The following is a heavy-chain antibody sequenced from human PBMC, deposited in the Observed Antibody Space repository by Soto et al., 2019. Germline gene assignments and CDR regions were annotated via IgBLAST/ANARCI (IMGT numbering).Heavy chain of an antibody. J-gene: IGHJ4*02. CDR2: ISAYDGNT. CDR3: ASTPGIAVAGTFFDY. D-gene: IGHD6-19*01. CDR1: GYTFTSYG. Sequence: ASVKVSCKASGYTFTSYGISWVRQAPGQGLEWMGWISAYDGNTNYAQKLQGRVTMTTDTSTSTAYMELRSLRSDDTAVYYCASTPGIAVAGTFFDYWGQGTLVTVSS. V-gene: IGHV1-18*01.